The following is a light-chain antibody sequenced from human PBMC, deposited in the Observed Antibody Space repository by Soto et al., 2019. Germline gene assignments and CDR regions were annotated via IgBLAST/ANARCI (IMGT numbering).Light chain of an antibody. V-gene: IGKV1-5*03. CDR1: QSISSW. Sequence: DIQMTQSPSTLSASVGDRVTITCRASQSISSWLAWYKQKPGKAPKLLIYKASSLESGVPSRFSGSGSGTEFILSINSLQPEDIATYYCLQVSSFPRTFGQGTKVDI. J-gene: IGKJ1*01. CDR3: LQVSSFPRT. CDR2: KAS.